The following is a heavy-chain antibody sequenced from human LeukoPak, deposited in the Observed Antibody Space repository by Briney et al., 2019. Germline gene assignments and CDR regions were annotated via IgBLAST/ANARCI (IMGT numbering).Heavy chain of an antibody. J-gene: IGHJ6*02. CDR1: GYTFTSYG. V-gene: IGHV1-18*01. Sequence: GASVKVSCKASGYTFTSYGISWVRQAPGQGLEWMGWISAYNGNTNYAQKLQGRVTMTTDTSTSTAYMELSSLRSEDTAVYYCAAAFSAGYYYGMDVWGQGTTVTVSS. CDR3: AAAFSAGYYYGMDV. CDR2: ISAYNGNT. D-gene: IGHD6-25*01.